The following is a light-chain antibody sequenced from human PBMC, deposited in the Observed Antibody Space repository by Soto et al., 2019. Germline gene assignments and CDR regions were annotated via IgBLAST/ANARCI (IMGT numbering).Light chain of an antibody. CDR1: QTISSY. CDR2: DAS. CDR3: QQYLSSPPYG. V-gene: IGKV3-20*01. J-gene: IGKJ2*03. Sequence: EIVLTQSPGTLSLSPGERATLSCRASQTISSYLDCYQHKPGQAPRLLIYDASSRATVIPDRFSGSGSGTDFTLTISRLEPEDFAVYYCQQYLSSPPYGFGQGTKLEIK.